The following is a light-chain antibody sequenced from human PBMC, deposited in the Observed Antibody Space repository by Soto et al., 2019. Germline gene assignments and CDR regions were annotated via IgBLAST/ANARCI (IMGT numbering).Light chain of an antibody. V-gene: IGKV1-5*03. CDR1: QSISNW. CDR2: KAS. Sequence: DIQMTQSPSTLSASVGDRVTITCRASQSISNWLAWYQQKPGKAPKLLIYKASSLESGVPSRFSGSGSGTEFTLTISSLQPDDFATYYCQQYNSQVTFGQGTKVDIK. CDR3: QQYNSQVT. J-gene: IGKJ1*01.